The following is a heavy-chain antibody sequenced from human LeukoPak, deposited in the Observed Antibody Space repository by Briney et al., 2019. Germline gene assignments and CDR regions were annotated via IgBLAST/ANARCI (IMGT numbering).Heavy chain of an antibody. CDR3: ARGIYDSSTYYFDY. J-gene: IGHJ4*02. CDR2: IIPIFGTA. Sequence: ASVKVSCKASGGTFSSYAISWVRQAPGRGLDWMGGIIPIFGTANYAQKFQGRVTITADESTSTAYMELSSLRSEDTAVYYCARGIYDSSTYYFDYWGQGTLVTVSS. D-gene: IGHD3-22*01. V-gene: IGHV1-69*13. CDR1: GGTFSSYA.